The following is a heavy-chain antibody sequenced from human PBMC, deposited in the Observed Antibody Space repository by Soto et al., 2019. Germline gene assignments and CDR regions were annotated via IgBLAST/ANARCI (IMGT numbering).Heavy chain of an antibody. CDR3: ARGFYFQWPTGSDTPDY. V-gene: IGHV1-46*01. Sequence: QVQLVQSGAEVKKPGASVKVSCKASGYTFTSYYMHWVRQAPGQGLEWMGIINPSGGSTSYAQKFQGRVTMTRDTSTSTVYMELSSLRSEDTAVYYCARGFYFQWPTGSDTPDYWGQGTLVTVSS. D-gene: IGHD3-10*01. CDR2: INPSGGST. CDR1: GYTFTSYY. J-gene: IGHJ4*02.